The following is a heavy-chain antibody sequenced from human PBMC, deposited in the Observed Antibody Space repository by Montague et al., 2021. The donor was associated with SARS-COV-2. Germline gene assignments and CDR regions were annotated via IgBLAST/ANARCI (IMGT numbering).Heavy chain of an antibody. CDR2: TNYRGAT. CDR1: GDSISSHF. D-gene: IGHD3-10*01. V-gene: IGHV4-59*11. CDR3: ARATSVRGAVSWFDP. Sequence: SETLSLTCTVSGDSISSHFWAYIRQPPGKRLEWIGYTNYRGATXXXSSXXXRVMMSVDTSKNQFSLQLTSVTAADTAVYYCARATSVRGAVSWFDPWGQGTLVTVSS. J-gene: IGHJ5*02.